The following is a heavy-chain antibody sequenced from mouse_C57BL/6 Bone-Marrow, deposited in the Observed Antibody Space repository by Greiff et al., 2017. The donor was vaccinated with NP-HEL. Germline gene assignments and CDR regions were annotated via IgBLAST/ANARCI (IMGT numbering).Heavy chain of an antibody. CDR1: GYTFTSYW. CDR3: ARELLWLRRLYFDY. V-gene: IGHV1-69*01. D-gene: IGHD2-2*01. Sequence: QVQLQQPGAELVMPGASVKLSCKASGYTFTSYWMHWVKQRPGQGLEWIGEIDPSDSYTNYNQKFKGKSTLTVDKSSSTAYMQLSSLTSEDSAVYYGARELLWLRRLYFDYWGQGTTLTVSS. J-gene: IGHJ2*01. CDR2: IDPSDSYT.